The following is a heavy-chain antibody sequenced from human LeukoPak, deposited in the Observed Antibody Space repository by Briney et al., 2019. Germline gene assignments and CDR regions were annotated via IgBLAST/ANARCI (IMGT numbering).Heavy chain of an antibody. D-gene: IGHD3-3*01. CDR3: ARVNSFPTYYDFWSGYYTEYYYYYMDV. V-gene: IGHV4-39*07. Sequence: SETLSLTCTVFGGSISSSSYYWGWIRQPPGKGLEWIGSIYYSGSTYYNPSLKSRVTISVDTSKNQFSLKLSSVTAADTAVYYCARVNSFPTYYDFWSGYYTEYYYYYMDVWGKGTTVTVSS. CDR2: IYYSGST. CDR1: GGSISSSSYY. J-gene: IGHJ6*03.